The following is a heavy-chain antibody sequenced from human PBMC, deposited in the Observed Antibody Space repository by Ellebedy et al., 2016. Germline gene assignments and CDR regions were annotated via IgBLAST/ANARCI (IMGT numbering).Heavy chain of an antibody. J-gene: IGHJ4*02. CDR2: IIPILGIA. Sequence: SVKVSXXASGGTFSSYAISWVRQAPGQGLEWMGRIIPILGIANYAQKFQGRVTMTRNTSISTAYMELSSLRSEDTAVYYCARHDYGVQTFDYWGQGTLVTVSS. V-gene: IGHV1-69*04. CDR1: GGTFSSYA. CDR3: ARHDYGVQTFDY. D-gene: IGHD4-17*01.